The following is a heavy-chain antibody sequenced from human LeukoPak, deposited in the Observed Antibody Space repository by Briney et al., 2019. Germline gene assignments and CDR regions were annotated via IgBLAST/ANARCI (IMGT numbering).Heavy chain of an antibody. D-gene: IGHD3-10*01. Sequence: SVKVSCKASGGTFSSYAISWVRQAPGQGLEWMGGIILIFGTANYAQKFQGRVTITADESTSTAYMELSSLRSEDTAVYYCARDACRSCFRSYNWFDPWGQGTLVTVSS. J-gene: IGHJ5*02. CDR2: IILIFGTA. CDR3: ARDACRSCFRSYNWFDP. V-gene: IGHV1-69*13. CDR1: GGTFSSYA.